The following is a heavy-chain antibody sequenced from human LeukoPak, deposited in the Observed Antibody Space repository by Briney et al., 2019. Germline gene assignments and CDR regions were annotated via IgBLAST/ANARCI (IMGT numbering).Heavy chain of an antibody. Sequence: GGSLRLSCAASGFTFDDYAMHWVRQAPGKGLEWVSGISWNSGSIGYADSVKGRFTISRDNAKNSLYLQMNSLRAEDTALYYCAKVGAKWGSGYYYIYFDYWGQGTLVTVSS. J-gene: IGHJ4*02. CDR3: AKVGAKWGSGYYYIYFDY. CDR1: GFTFDDYA. V-gene: IGHV3-9*01. CDR2: ISWNSGSI. D-gene: IGHD3-22*01.